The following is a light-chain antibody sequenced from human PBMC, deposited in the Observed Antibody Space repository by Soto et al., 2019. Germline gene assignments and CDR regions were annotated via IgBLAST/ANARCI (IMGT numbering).Light chain of an antibody. J-gene: IGKJ2*01. CDR3: HQYATSPFT. CDR2: ATS. Sequence: IVLTQSPGTLSLSPGERATLSCRASETMGRAYFAWYQHRPCRTPRLLLSATSNRAAGIPDRFGGSGSGADFNLTISGVEPEDFAVYSCHQYATSPFTFGQGTKVEI. V-gene: IGKV3-20*01. CDR1: ETMGRAY.